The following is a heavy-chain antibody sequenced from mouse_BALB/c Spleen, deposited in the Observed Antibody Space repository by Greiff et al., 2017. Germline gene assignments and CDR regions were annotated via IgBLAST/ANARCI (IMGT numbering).Heavy chain of an antibody. Sequence: VQLLESGAELAKPGASVKMSCKASGYTFTSYWMHWVKQRPGQGLEWIGYIHPSTGYTEYNQKFKDKTTLTADKSSSTAYMQLSSLTSEDSAVYYCARYYRYDVGAMDYWGQGTPVTVSS. J-gene: IGHJ4*01. D-gene: IGHD2-14*01. CDR3: ARYYRYDVGAMDY. CDR2: IHPSTGYT. V-gene: IGHV1-7*01. CDR1: GYTFTSYW.